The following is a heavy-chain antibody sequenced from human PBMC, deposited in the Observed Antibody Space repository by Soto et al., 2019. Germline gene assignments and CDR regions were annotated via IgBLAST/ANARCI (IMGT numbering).Heavy chain of an antibody. J-gene: IGHJ6*02. V-gene: IGHV5-51*01. CDR2: IYPGDSDT. CDR1: GYSFTSYW. D-gene: IGHD5-18*01. CDR3: ARQVDTAMVPRAPYYSYGMDV. Sequence: GESLKISCKGSGYSFTSYWIGWVRQMPGKGLEWMGIIYPGDSDTRYSPSFQGQVTISADKSISTAYLQWSSLKASDTAMYYCARQVDTAMVPRAPYYSYGMDVWGQGTTVTVSS.